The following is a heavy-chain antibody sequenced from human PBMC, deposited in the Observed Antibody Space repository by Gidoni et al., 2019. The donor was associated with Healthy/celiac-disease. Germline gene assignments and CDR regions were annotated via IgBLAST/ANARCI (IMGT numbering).Heavy chain of an antibody. Sequence: GFIFSSSAMHWVRQAPGKGLEWVAVISYDGSNKYYADSVKGRFTISRDNSKNTLYLQMNSLRAEDTAVYYCARLSKLGAFDIWGQGTMVTVSS. J-gene: IGHJ3*02. V-gene: IGHV3-30-3*01. CDR1: GFIFSSSA. CDR2: ISYDGSNK. D-gene: IGHD1-26*01. CDR3: ARLSKLGAFDI.